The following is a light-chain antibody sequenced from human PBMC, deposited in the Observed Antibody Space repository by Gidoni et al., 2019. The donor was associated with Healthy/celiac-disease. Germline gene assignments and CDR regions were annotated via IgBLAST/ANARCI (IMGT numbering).Light chain of an antibody. J-gene: IGLJ3*02. CDR2: DNN. CDR3: GTWDSSLSIWV. V-gene: IGLV1-51*01. CDR1: SSNIGNNY. Sequence: QSVLTQPPSVSEAPGQKVTISCSGSSSNIGNNYVSWYQQLPGTAPKLIIYDNNKRPSGIPDRFSGSKSGTSATLGITGLQTGDEADYYCGTWDSSLSIWVFGGGTKLTIL.